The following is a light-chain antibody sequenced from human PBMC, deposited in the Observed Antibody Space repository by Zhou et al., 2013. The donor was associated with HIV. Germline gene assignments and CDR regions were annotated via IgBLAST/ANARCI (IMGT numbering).Light chain of an antibody. CDR2: AAS. Sequence: IQVTQSPSFLSASVGDRVTITCRASQGIRSNLAWYQQKPGKAPRLLIYAASTLQSGVPSRFSGSGSGTDFTFTISSLQPEDFATYYCQQADTFGQGTKMEIK. J-gene: IGKJ2*01. CDR1: QGIRSN. CDR3: QQADT. V-gene: IGKV1-9*01.